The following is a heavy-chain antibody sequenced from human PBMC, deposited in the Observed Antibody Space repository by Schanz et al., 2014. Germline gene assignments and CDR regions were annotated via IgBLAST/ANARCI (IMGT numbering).Heavy chain of an antibody. V-gene: IGHV4-59*01. Sequence: VQLQESGPGLLKPSATLSLTCTVSGGSIRSYFWSWIRQPPGKGLEWIGYIYYSGSSDYNPSLKSRVTISVDTSKSQFSLKLSSVTAADTAVYYCARSAGRDFWSGYYTRFDYWGQGTLVTVSS. CDR3: ARSAGRDFWSGYYTRFDY. CDR2: IYYSGSS. J-gene: IGHJ4*02. CDR1: GGSIRSYF. D-gene: IGHD3-3*01.